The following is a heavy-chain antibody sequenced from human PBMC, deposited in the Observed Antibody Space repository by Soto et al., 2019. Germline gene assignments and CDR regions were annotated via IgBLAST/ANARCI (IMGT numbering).Heavy chain of an antibody. J-gene: IGHJ4*02. CDR3: TTDSSAVAGTGFDY. CDR1: GYTFTSYG. CDR2: ISAYNGNT. Sequence: ASVKVSCKASGYTFTSYGISWVRQAPGQGLEWMGWISAYNGNTNYAQKLQGRVTMTTDTSTSTAYMELRSLRSDDTAVYYCTTDSSAVAGTGFDYWGQGTLVTVSS. V-gene: IGHV1-18*01. D-gene: IGHD6-19*01.